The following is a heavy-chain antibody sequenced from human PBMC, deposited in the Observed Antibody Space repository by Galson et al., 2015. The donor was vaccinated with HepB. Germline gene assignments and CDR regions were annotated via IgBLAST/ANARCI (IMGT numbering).Heavy chain of an antibody. CDR1: GFDFSTYS. J-gene: IGHJ4*02. CDR2: ISRHSDYI. Sequence: SLRLSCAASGFDFSTYSMNWVRQAPGKGLEWVSSISRHSDYIYYSDSVKGRSTVSRDNVRNSLYPQIHSLRAEDTAVYHCAKSQPAANWYYFDYWGQGALVSVSS. D-gene: IGHD4/OR15-4a*01. V-gene: IGHV3-21*01. CDR3: AKSQPAANWYYFDY.